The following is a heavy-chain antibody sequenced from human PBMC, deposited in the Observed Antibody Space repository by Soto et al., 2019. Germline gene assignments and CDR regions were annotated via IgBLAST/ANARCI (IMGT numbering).Heavy chain of an antibody. CDR3: ARVGDRLLWSAFFGTFDI. J-gene: IGHJ3*02. Sequence: SETLSLTCAVSGGSISSSNWWSWVRQPPGKGLEWIGEIYHSGSTNYNPSLKSRVTISVDKSKNQFSLKLSSVTAADTAVYYCARVGDRLLWSAFFGTFDIWGQGTMVTVSS. D-gene: IGHD2-21*02. CDR2: IYHSGST. V-gene: IGHV4-4*02. CDR1: GGSISSSNW.